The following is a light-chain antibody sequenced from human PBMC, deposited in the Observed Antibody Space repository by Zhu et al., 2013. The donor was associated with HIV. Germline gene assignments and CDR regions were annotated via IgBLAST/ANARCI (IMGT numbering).Light chain of an antibody. J-gene: IGKJ4*01. Sequence: DIQMTQTPLTVPASVGDRVTITCRASQSIRNWLAWYQQKPGKAPEVLIYQASTLESGVPSRFSGSGSGTVFTLTINSLQPDDFATYYCQQHNSYPLTFGGGTKVEIK. CDR1: QSIRNW. CDR3: QQHNSYPLT. V-gene: IGKV1-5*03. CDR2: QAS.